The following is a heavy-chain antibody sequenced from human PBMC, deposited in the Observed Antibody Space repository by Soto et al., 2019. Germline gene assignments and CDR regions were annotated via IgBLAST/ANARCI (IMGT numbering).Heavy chain of an antibody. V-gene: IGHV3-23*01. D-gene: IGHD2-2*01. CDR3: AKDKDIVVVPAAADS. Sequence: PGGSLRLSCAASGFTFSSYAMSWVRQAPGKGLEWVSAISGSGGSTYYADSVKGRFTISRDNSKNTLYLQMNSLRAEGTAVYYCAKDKDIVVVPAAADSWGQGTLVTVSS. CDR2: ISGSGGST. J-gene: IGHJ4*02. CDR1: GFTFSSYA.